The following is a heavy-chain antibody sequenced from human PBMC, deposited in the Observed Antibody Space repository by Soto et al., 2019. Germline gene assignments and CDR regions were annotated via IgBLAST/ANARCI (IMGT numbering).Heavy chain of an antibody. V-gene: IGHV4-39*01. CDR2: IYYSGTT. Sequence: PSETLSLTCTVSGGSISSSSYYWGWIRQPPGKGLQWIGNIYYSGTTYYNPSLKSRVTISLDTSKNQFSLKLSSVTAADTAVYYCASPYRGSTWSYWGQGTLVTVSS. CDR1: GGSISSSSYY. D-gene: IGHD6-13*01. J-gene: IGHJ4*02. CDR3: ASPYRGSTWSY.